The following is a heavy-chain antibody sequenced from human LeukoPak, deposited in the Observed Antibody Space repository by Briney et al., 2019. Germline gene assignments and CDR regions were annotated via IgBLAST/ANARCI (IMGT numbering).Heavy chain of an antibody. V-gene: IGHV3-23*01. D-gene: IGHD5-12*01. CDR1: GFIFSSYA. CDR2: ISGSGGST. J-gene: IGHJ4*02. Sequence: QPGGSLRLSCAASGFIFSSYAMSWVRQAPGKGLEWVSAISGSGGSTYYADSVKGRFTISRDNSKNTLYLQMNSLRAEDTAVYYCAKRWLHQRDYFDYWGQGALVTVSS. CDR3: AKRWLHQRDYFDY.